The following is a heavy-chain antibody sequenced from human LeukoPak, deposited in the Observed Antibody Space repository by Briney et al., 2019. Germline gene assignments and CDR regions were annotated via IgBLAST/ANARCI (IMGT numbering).Heavy chain of an antibody. J-gene: IGHJ3*02. Sequence: SVKVSCKASGGTFSSYAISWVRQAPGQGLEWIGGIIPIFGTANYAQKFQGRVTITADESTSTAYMELSSLRSEDTAVCYCARAHDFWSGYFDAFDIWGQGTMVTVSS. V-gene: IGHV1-69*01. CDR3: ARAHDFWSGYFDAFDI. D-gene: IGHD3-3*01. CDR1: GGTFSSYA. CDR2: IIPIFGTA.